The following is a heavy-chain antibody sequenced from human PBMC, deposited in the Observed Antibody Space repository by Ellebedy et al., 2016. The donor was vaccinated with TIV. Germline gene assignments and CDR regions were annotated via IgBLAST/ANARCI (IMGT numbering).Heavy chain of an antibody. CDR1: GGTFSSYA. CDR2: IIPIFGTA. V-gene: IGHV1-69*05. J-gene: IGHJ4*02. CDR3: ATGVPARVAGNGYYFDY. D-gene: IGHD6-19*01. Sequence: ASVKVSCKASGGTFSSYAISWVRQAPGQGLEWMGGIIPIFGTANYAQKFQGRVTMTRSTSISTAYMELSSLRSEDTAVYYCATGVPARVAGNGYYFDYWGQGTLVTVSS.